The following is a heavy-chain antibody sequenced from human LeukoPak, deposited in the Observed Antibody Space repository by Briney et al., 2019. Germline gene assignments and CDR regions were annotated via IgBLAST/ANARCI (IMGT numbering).Heavy chain of an antibody. CDR2: IKEDSSEI. CDR1: GFTFSTYW. J-gene: IGHJ4*02. Sequence: SGGSLRLSCAGSGFTFSTYWMTWVRQAPGKGLEWVGTIKEDSSEIYYADSVKGRFTIFRDNAKNSLHLLMNSLIVEDTAIYYCVRARIDYWGQGTLVSVSS. CDR3: VRARIDY. V-gene: IGHV3-7*04.